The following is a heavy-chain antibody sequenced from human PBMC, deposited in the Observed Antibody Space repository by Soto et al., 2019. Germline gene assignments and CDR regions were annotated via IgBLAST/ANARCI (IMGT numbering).Heavy chain of an antibody. CDR2: ISYDGSNK. J-gene: IGHJ3*02. V-gene: IGHV3-30-3*01. CDR1: GFTFSSYA. Sequence: GGSLRLSCAASGFTFSSYAMHWVRQAPGKGLEWVAVISYDGSNKYYADSVKGRFTISRDNSKNTLYLQMNSLRAEDTAVYYCARGRITIFGVVITPEIDAFDIWGQGTMVTV. CDR3: ARGRITIFGVVITPEIDAFDI. D-gene: IGHD3-3*01.